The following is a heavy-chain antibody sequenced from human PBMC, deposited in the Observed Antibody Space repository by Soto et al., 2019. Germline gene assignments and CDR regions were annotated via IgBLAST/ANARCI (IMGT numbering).Heavy chain of an antibody. V-gene: IGHV3-9*01. J-gene: IGHJ3*02. Sequence: PGGSLRLSCAASGFTFDDYAMHWVRQGPGKGLEWVSGISWNIGSIGYADSVKGRFTISRDNAKNSLYLQMNSLRAEDTALYYCAKGGSSGWHRNDAFDMWGQGTMVTVSS. CDR2: ISWNIGSI. CDR1: GFTFDDYA. CDR3: AKGGSSGWHRNDAFDM. D-gene: IGHD6-19*01.